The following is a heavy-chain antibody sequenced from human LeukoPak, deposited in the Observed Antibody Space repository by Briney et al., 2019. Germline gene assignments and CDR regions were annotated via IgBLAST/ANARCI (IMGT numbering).Heavy chain of an antibody. CDR3: ARDRKTARVLDY. CDR2: IYSGGST. J-gene: IGHJ4*02. V-gene: IGHV3-66*01. CDR1: GFTVSSNY. Sequence: PVGSLRLSCAASGFTVSSNYMSWVRQAPGKGLEWVSVIYSGGSTYYADSVKGRFTISRDNSKNTLYLQMNSLRAEDTAVYYCARDRKTARVLDYWGQGTLVTVSS. D-gene: IGHD2-8*01.